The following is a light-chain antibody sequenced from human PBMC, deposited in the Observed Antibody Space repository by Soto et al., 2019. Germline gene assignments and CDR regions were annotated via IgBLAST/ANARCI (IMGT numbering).Light chain of an antibody. Sequence: QSVLTQPASVAGSPGQSITISCTGTSSDVGAYNYVSWYQHHPGKAPKLMIYGVSSRPSGVSNRFSGSKSGNTASLIISGLQAEDEADYYCSSYTSSSTSVFGTGTKVTVL. CDR2: GVS. V-gene: IGLV2-14*01. J-gene: IGLJ1*01. CDR3: SSYTSSSTSV. CDR1: SSDVGAYNY.